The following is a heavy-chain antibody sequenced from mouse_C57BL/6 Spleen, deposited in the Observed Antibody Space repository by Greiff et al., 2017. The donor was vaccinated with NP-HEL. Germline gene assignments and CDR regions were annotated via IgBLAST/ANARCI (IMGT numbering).Heavy chain of an antibody. J-gene: IGHJ4*01. CDR3: ARGQLRFSYAMDY. CDR1: GYTFTSYT. D-gene: IGHD3-2*02. Sequence: VQLQQSGAELARPGASVKMSCKASGYTFTSYTMHWVKQRPGQGLEWIGYINPSSGYTKYNQKFKDKATLTADKSSSTAYMQLSSLTSEDSAVYYCARGQLRFSYAMDYWGQGTSVTVSS. CDR2: INPSSGYT. V-gene: IGHV1-4*01.